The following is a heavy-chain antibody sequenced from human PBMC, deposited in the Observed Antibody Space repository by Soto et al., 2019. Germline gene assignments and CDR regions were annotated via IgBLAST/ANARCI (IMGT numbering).Heavy chain of an antibody. J-gene: IGHJ4*02. D-gene: IGHD2-2*01. CDR2: ISAYNGNT. CDR3: EKQVEMAPGGVDF. CDR1: GYTYTSYC. Sequence: GASAKVSWKASGYTYTSYCLSSVRQSPGQGLEWMGWISAYNGNTNYAQKLQGRVTMTTDTSTSTAYMELRSLRSDDTAVFYCEKQVEMAPGGVDFWGQGTPVTGSS. V-gene: IGHV1-18*01.